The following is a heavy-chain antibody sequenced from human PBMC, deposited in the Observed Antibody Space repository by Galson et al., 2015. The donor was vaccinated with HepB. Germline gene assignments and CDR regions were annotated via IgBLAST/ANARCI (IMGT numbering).Heavy chain of an antibody. CDR3: ARDFRGADQLLPYSNYGPYYYYYGMDV. CDR1: GFTFSSYS. Sequence: SLRLSCAASGFTFSSYSMNWVRQAPGKGLEWVSSTSSSSSYIYYADSVKGRFTISRDNAKNSLYLQMNSLRAEDTAVYYCARDFRGADQLLPYSNYGPYYYYYGMDVWGQGTTVTVSS. V-gene: IGHV3-21*01. D-gene: IGHD4-11*01. CDR2: TSSSSSYI. J-gene: IGHJ6*02.